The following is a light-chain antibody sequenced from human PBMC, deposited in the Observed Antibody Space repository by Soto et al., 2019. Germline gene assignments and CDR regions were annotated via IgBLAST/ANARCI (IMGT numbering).Light chain of an antibody. Sequence: EVILTQSPATLSLSPWERATLSCRASQSVDRSLGWYQEKPGQAPRLLIYGAYHRAPGIPARFSGSGAGTDFTLNIDSVEADDFAVYYCQQYKNWPPITFGQGTRLDIK. J-gene: IGKJ5*01. CDR3: QQYKNWPPIT. CDR1: QSVDRS. V-gene: IGKV3-11*01. CDR2: GAY.